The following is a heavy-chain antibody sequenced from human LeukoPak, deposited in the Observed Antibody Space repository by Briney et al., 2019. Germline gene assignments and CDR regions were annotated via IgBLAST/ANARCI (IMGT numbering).Heavy chain of an antibody. CDR1: GYGFTNYA. CDR3: ARTRGSFPPGFDI. V-gene: IGHV7-4-1*02. D-gene: IGHD1-26*01. J-gene: IGHJ3*02. CDR2: IHTSTGNP. Sequence: ASVKVSCKASGYGFTNYAMNWVRQAPGQGLEWMGWIHTSTGNPTYAQGFTGRFVFSLDTSASTTYLQISSLKAEDTTVYYCARTRGSFPPGFDIWGQGTMVTVSS.